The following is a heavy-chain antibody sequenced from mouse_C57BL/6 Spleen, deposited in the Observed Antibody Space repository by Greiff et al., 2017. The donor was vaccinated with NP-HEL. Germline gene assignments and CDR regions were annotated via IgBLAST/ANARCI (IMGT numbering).Heavy chain of an antibody. V-gene: IGHV2-9-1*01. CDR3: ARAYSNYEGGLDY. D-gene: IGHD2-5*01. CDR2: IWTGGGT. CDR1: GFSLTSYA. Sequence: QVQLKESGPGLVAPSQSLSITCTVSGFSLTSYAISWVRQPPGKGLEWLGVIWTGGGTNYNSALKSNLRISKDNSKIQVFLKMNSLQTDDTARYYCARAYSNYEGGLDYWGQGTTLTVSS. J-gene: IGHJ2*01.